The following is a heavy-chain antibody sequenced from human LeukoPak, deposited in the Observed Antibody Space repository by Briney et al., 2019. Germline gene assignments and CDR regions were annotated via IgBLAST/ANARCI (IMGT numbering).Heavy chain of an antibody. Sequence: GGSLRLSCAASGFTVSSNYMSWVRQAPGKGLEWVSVIYSGGSTYYADSVKGRFTISRDNSKNTLYLQMNSLRAEDTAVYYCARAAGTLFTLDYWGQGTLVTVSS. CDR3: ARAAGTLFTLDY. CDR2: IYSGGST. V-gene: IGHV3-53*01. J-gene: IGHJ4*02. D-gene: IGHD6-13*01. CDR1: GFTVSSNY.